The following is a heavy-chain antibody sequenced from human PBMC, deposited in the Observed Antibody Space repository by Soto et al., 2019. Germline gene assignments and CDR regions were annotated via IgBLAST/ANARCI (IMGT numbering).Heavy chain of an antibody. V-gene: IGHV1-69*13. Sequence: GASVKVSCKASGGTFSSYAISWVRQAPGQGLEWMGGIIPIFGTANYAQKFQGRVTITADESTSTAYMELSSLRSEDTAVYYCARVAQGDYYFDYWGQGTLVTVSS. D-gene: IGHD2-21*02. CDR2: IIPIFGTA. CDR1: GGTFSSYA. J-gene: IGHJ4*02. CDR3: ARVAQGDYYFDY.